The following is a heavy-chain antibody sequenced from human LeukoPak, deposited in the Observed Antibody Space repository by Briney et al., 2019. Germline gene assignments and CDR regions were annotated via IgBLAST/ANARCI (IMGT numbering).Heavy chain of an antibody. J-gene: IGHJ4*02. CDR2: IYHSGTT. V-gene: IGHV4-4*02. CDR3: ARATWGSGFDY. CDR1: GGSISSSNW. Sequence: PSETLSLTCAVSGGSISSSNWWSWVRQPPGKGLEWIGEIYHSGTTNYNPSLKSRVTISVDTSKNQFSLKLSSVTAADTAVYYCARATWGSGFDYWGQGTLVTVSS. D-gene: IGHD3-16*01.